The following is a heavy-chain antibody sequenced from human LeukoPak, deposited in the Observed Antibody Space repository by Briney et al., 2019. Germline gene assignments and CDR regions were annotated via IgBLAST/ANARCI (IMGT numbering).Heavy chain of an antibody. CDR1: SGSISTSNYY. J-gene: IGHJ5*02. CDR2: IFYSGST. Sequence: PSETLSLTCTVSSGSISTSNYYWGWVRQPPGKALEWIGNIFYSGSTYYSPSLKSRVTISLDTSRNQFSLKLSSVTAADTAVYYCARATVTPIGWFDPWGQGTLVTVSS. D-gene: IGHD4-17*01. V-gene: IGHV4-39*07. CDR3: ARATVTPIGWFDP.